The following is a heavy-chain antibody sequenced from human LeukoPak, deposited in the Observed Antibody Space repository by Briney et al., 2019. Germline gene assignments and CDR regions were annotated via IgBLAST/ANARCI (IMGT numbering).Heavy chain of an antibody. CDR1: GFTFSSYS. CDR2: ISYDGSNK. Sequence: PGGSLRLSCAASGFTFSSYSMNWVRQAPGKGLEWVAVISYDGSNKYYADSVKGRFTISRDNSKNTLYVQMNSLRAEDTAVYYCAKCILTGYYKGYMDVWGKGATVTISS. D-gene: IGHD3-9*01. V-gene: IGHV3-30*18. CDR3: AKCILTGYYKGYMDV. J-gene: IGHJ6*03.